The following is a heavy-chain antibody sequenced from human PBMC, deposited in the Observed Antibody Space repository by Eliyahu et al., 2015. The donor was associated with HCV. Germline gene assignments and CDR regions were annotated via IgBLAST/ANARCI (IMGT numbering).Heavy chain of an antibody. CDR3: ARDLNWNDGAGGY. V-gene: IGHV1-2*06. CDR2: INPNSGGT. CDR1: GYTFTGYY. Sequence: KASGYTFTGYYMHWVRQAPGQGLEWMGRINPNSGGTNYAQKFQGRVTMTRDTSISTAYMELSRLRSDDTAVYYCARDLNWNDGAGGYWGQGTLVTVSS. D-gene: IGHD1-1*01. J-gene: IGHJ4*02.